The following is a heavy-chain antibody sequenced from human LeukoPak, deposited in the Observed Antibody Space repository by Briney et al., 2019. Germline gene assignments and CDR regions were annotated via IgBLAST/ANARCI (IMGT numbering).Heavy chain of an antibody. V-gene: IGHV4-34*01. CDR1: GGSFSGYY. CDR3: ARDAGSSVVVSHYGMDV. CDR2: INHSGST. Sequence: SETLSLTCAVYGGSFSGYYWSWIRQPPGKGLEWIGEINHSGSTNYNPSLKSRVTISVDTSKNQFSLKLSSVTAADTAVYYCARDAGSSVVVSHYGMDVWGQGTTVTVSS. J-gene: IGHJ6*02. D-gene: IGHD2-15*01.